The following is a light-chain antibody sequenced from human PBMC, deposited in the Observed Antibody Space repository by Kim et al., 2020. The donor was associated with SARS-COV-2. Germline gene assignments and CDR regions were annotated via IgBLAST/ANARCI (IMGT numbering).Light chain of an antibody. J-gene: IGKJ4*01. V-gene: IGKV3-20*01. CDR2: GAS. CDR3: QQYAHSPLT. Sequence: RASQSVDKSYLAWYQQKPGQVPRLLIHGASSRATGTPDRFSGSGSGTDFTLAITRLEPEDFAVYFCQQYAHSPLTFGGGTKVDIK. CDR1: QSVDKSY.